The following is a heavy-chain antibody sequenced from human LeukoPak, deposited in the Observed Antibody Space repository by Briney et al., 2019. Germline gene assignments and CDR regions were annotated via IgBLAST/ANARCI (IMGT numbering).Heavy chain of an antibody. CDR3: ARVLQPSTYHYGMDV. Sequence: SQTLSLTCTVSGGSISSGGYYWNWIRQHPGKGLDWFGYIYSGGNTYYNPSLKSRVSMSVDTSKNQFSLKLSSVTAADTAVYYCARVLQPSTYHYGMDVWGQGTTVTVSS. CDR1: GGSISSGGYY. J-gene: IGHJ6*02. CDR2: IYSGGNT. D-gene: IGHD3-10*01. V-gene: IGHV4-31*03.